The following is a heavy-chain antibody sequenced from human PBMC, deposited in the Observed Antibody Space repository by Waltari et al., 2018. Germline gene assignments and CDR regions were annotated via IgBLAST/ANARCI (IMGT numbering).Heavy chain of an antibody. CDR1: GGPISSNNW. CDR2: IYHSGTT. Sequence: QVQLQESGPGLVKPSGTLSLTCAVSGGPISSNNWWSWVRQPPGKGLEWIGEIYHSGTTKYNPSLKSRVTMSVDKSKNQCSLNLSSVIAADTAVYYGVRDGGWRPGEDWGQGTLVTVSS. CDR3: VRDGGWRPGED. V-gene: IGHV4-4*02. D-gene: IGHD6-19*01. J-gene: IGHJ4*02.